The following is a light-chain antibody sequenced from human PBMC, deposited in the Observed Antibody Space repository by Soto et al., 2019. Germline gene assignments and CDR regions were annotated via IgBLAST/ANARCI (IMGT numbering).Light chain of an antibody. CDR2: KAS. CDR1: QTISSW. Sequence: DIQMTQSPSTLSVSVGDRVTITCRASQTISSWLAWYQQKPGKAPKLLIYKASTLKSGVPSRFSGSGSGTEFTLTISSLQPDDFAVYYCQQYRNWPRTFGQGTKVDIK. CDR3: QQYRNWPRT. J-gene: IGKJ1*01. V-gene: IGKV1-5*03.